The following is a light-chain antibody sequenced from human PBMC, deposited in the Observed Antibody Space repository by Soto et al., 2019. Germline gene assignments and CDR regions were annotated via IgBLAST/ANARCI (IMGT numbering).Light chain of an antibody. CDR3: QKYNSAPRT. J-gene: IGKJ1*01. CDR2: AAS. Sequence: DIQMTQSPSSLSASVGDRVTITCRAIQGISNYLAWYQQKPGKVPKLLIYAASTLQSGVPSRFSGSGSGTDFTLTISRLQPEDVATYYCQKYNSAPRTFGQGTKVEIK. V-gene: IGKV1-27*01. CDR1: QGISNY.